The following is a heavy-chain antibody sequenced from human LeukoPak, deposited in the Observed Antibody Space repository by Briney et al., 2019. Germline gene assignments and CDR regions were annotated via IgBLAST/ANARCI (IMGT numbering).Heavy chain of an antibody. CDR1: GGSISSGSYY. Sequence: SQTLSLTCTVSGGSISSGSYYWSWIRQPAGKGLEWIGRIYTSGSTNYNPSLKSRVTISVDTSKNQFSLKLSSVTAADTAVYYCARDGSGYPFDYWGQGTLVTVSS. CDR3: ARDGSGYPFDY. V-gene: IGHV4-61*02. CDR2: IYTSGST. D-gene: IGHD3-22*01. J-gene: IGHJ4*02.